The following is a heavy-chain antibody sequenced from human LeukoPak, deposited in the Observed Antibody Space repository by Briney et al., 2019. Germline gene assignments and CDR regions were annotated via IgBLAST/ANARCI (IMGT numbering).Heavy chain of an antibody. CDR2: IKEDGSEK. J-gene: IGHJ4*02. V-gene: IGHV3-7*01. CDR3: ARLLLSRTFDY. CDR1: GFTFSSYW. D-gene: IGHD3-10*01. Sequence: GSLRLSCAASGFTFSSYWMSWVRQAPGKGREWVANIKEDGSEKYYVDSLKGRFTISRDNAKNSLFLQMNSLRAEDTAVYYCARLLLSRTFDYWGQGDLVTVSS.